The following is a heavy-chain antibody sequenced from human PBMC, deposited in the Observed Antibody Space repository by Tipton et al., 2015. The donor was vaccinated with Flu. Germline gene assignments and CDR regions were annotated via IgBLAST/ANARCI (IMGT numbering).Heavy chain of an antibody. CDR2: IHRSGNT. CDR1: GNSMGSDYY. D-gene: IGHD1-26*01. V-gene: IGHV4-38-2*02. Sequence: TLSLTCSVSGNSMGSDYYWGRNRQPPGKGLEWIGNIHRSGNTYRNPSLKSRVTISLDKSKNQLSLNVNSMTTADTAVFYCARGGWEPHGGWFDPWGQGILVTVSS. J-gene: IGHJ5*02. CDR3: ARGGWEPHGGWFDP.